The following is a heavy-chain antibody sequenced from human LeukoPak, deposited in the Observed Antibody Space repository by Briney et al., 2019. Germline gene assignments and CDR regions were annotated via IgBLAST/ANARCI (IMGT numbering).Heavy chain of an antibody. CDR1: GYSFTSYW. J-gene: IGHJ5*02. Sequence: GESLKISCKGSGYSFTSYWIGWVRQMPGKGLEWMGIIYPGDSDTRYCPSFQGQVTISADKSISTAYLQWSSLKASDTAMYYCARRSRRFGELFDWFDPWGQGTLVTVSS. CDR3: ARRSRRFGELFDWFDP. V-gene: IGHV5-51*01. D-gene: IGHD3-10*01. CDR2: IYPGDSDT.